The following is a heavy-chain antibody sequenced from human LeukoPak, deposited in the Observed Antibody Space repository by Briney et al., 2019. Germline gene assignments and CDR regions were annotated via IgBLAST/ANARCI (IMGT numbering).Heavy chain of an antibody. V-gene: IGHV4-59*01. J-gene: IGHJ4*02. Sequence: SKTLSLTCTVSGGSISSYYWSWIRQPPGKGLEWIGYIYYSGSTNYNPSLKSRVTISVDTSKNQFSLKLSSVTAADTAVYYCARTTVTTWRYYFNYWGQGTLVTVSS. CDR3: ARTTVTTWRYYFNY. D-gene: IGHD4-17*01. CDR1: GGSISSYY. CDR2: IYYSGST.